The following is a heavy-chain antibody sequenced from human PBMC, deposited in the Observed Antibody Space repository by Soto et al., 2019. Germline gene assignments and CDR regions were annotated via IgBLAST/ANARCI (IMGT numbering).Heavy chain of an antibody. J-gene: IGHJ4*02. CDR3: ARGRGLAAAPNDY. D-gene: IGHD6-13*01. V-gene: IGHV4-31*03. Sequence: QVQLQESGPGLVKPSQTLSLTCTVSGGSISSGGYYWSWIRQHPVKGLEWIGYIYYSGSTYYNPSHKSRVTISVDTSKNQFSLKLSSVTAADTAVYYCARGRGLAAAPNDYWGQGTLVTVSS. CDR2: IYYSGST. CDR1: GGSISSGGYY.